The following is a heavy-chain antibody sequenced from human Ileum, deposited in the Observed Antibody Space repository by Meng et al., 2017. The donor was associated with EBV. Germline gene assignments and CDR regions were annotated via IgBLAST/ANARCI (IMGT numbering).Heavy chain of an antibody. CDR1: GFSLSIRGVG. CDR3: THRPMTSAYYYFDY. J-gene: IGHJ4*02. D-gene: IGHD3-22*01. V-gene: IGHV2-5*02. CDR2: IYWDDDK. Sequence: QITLKEFGPTLVKPTQTLTLPGPFSGFSLSIRGVGVGWIRQPPGKALEWLALIYWDDDKRYSPSLKSRLTITKDTSKNQVVLTMTNMDPVDTATYYCTHRPMTSAYYYFDYWGQGTLVTVSS.